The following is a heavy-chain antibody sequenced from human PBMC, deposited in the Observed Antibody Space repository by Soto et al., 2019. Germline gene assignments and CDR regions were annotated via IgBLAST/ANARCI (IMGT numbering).Heavy chain of an antibody. CDR1: GYTFTSYG. CDR2: ISAYNGNT. CDR3: ARGTHYYDSSVAEYFQH. D-gene: IGHD3-22*01. V-gene: IGHV1-18*04. Sequence: ASVKVSCKASGYTFTSYGISWVPQAPGQGLEWMGWISAYNGNTNYAQKLQGRVTMTTDTSTSTAYMELRSLRSDDTAVYYCARGTHYYDSSVAEYFQHWGQGTLVTVSS. J-gene: IGHJ1*01.